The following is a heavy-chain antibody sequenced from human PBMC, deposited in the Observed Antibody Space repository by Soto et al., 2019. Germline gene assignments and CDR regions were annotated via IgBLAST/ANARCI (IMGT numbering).Heavy chain of an antibody. CDR1: GFPFNTYS. V-gene: IGHV3-48*02. Sequence: GGSLRLSCAASGFPFNTYSMNWVRQAPGKGLEWLSYISTSTSTIYYADSVRGRFTISRDNAKNSLYLQMNSLRDDDTAVYYCARLLGGYTSSWYFDSWGQGTLVTVSS. D-gene: IGHD6-13*01. J-gene: IGHJ4*02. CDR2: ISTSTSTI. CDR3: ARLLGGYTSSWYFDS.